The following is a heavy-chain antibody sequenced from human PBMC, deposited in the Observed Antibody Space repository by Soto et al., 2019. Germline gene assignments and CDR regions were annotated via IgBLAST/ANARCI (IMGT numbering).Heavy chain of an antibody. J-gene: IGHJ4*02. V-gene: IGHV3-21*01. D-gene: IGHD3-10*01. CDR2: ISSSSSYI. CDR1: GFTFSSYS. CDR3: ARDRHYYGSGSSSRTFDY. Sequence: PGGSLRLSCAASGFTFSSYSMNWVRQAPGKGLEWVSSISSSSSYIYYADSVKGRFTISRDNAKNSLYLQMNSLRAEDTAVYYYARDRHYYGSGSSSRTFDYWGQGTLVTVSS.